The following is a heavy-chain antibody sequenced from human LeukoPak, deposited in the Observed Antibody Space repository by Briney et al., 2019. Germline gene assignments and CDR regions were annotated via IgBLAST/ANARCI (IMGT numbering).Heavy chain of an antibody. V-gene: IGHV1-2*02. CDR3: ARDLGSSWYDWFDP. D-gene: IGHD6-13*01. CDR1: GYTFTGYY. Sequence: ASVKVSCMASGYTFTGYYMHWVRQAPGQGLEWMGWTNPNSGGTNYAQKFQGRVTMTRDTSISTAYMELSRLRSDDTAVYYCARDLGSSWYDWFDPWGQGTLVTVSS. CDR2: TNPNSGGT. J-gene: IGHJ5*02.